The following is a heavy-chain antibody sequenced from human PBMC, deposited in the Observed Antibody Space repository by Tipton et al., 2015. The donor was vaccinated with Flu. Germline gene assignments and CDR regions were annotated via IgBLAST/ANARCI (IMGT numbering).Heavy chain of an antibody. CDR3: ARSSNWGLWYSTGYFDL. V-gene: IGHV4-39*01. D-gene: IGHD7-27*01. J-gene: IGHJ2*01. Sequence: TLSLTCPVSGDSILYYWAWIRQPPGEGLEWIGSGHYSESTYYNPSLKSRVIISVDTSKKQFSLKLRSVTATDTAVYYCARSSNWGLWYSTGYFDLWGRGTLVTVSS. CDR1: GDSILYY. CDR2: GHYSEST.